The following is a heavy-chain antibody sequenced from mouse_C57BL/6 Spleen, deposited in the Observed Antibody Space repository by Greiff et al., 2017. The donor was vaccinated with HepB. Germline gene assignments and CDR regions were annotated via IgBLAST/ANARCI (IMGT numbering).Heavy chain of an antibody. D-gene: IGHD1-1*01. J-gene: IGHJ1*03. V-gene: IGHV1-82*01. Sequence: VQLQQSGPELVKPGASVKISCKASGYAFSSSWMNWVKQRPGQGLEWIGRIYPGDGDTNYNGKFKGKATLTADKSSSTAYMQLSSLTSEDSAVYFCARYYYGTYWYFDVWGTGTTVTVSS. CDR1: GYAFSSSW. CDR2: IYPGDGDT. CDR3: ARYYYGTYWYFDV.